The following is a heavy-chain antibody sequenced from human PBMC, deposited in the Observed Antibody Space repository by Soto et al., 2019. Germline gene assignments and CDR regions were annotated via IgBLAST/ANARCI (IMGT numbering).Heavy chain of an antibody. J-gene: IGHJ4*02. Sequence: SETLSLTCTVSGGSISSYYWSWIRQPPGKGLEWIGYIYYSGSTNYNPSLKSRVTISVDTSKNQFSLQLNSVTPEDTAVYYCASNAWNFVTPRDYWGQGILVTVSS. CDR2: IYYSGST. D-gene: IGHD1-7*01. CDR1: GGSISSYY. V-gene: IGHV4-59*12. CDR3: ASNAWNFVTPRDY.